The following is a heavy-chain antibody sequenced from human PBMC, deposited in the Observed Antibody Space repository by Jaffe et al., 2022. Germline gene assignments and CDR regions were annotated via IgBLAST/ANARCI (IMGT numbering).Heavy chain of an antibody. CDR1: GFTFSSYS. V-gene: IGHV3-21*01. J-gene: IGHJ3*02. CDR3: ASMYNWNPTDAFDI. CDR2: ISSSSSYI. D-gene: IGHD1-20*01. Sequence: EVQLVESGGGLVKPGGSLRLSCAASGFTFSSYSMNWVRQAPGKGLEWVSSISSSSSYIYYADSVKGRFTISRDNAKNSLYLQMNSLRAEDTAVYYCASMYNWNPTDAFDIWGQGTMVTVSS.